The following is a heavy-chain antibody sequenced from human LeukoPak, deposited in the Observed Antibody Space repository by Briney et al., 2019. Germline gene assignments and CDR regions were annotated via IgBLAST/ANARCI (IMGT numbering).Heavy chain of an antibody. CDR2: ISWNRGSI. D-gene: IGHD2-15*01. CDR3: AKSRELLLDTPFDY. CDR1: GFTFYDYA. J-gene: IGHJ4*02. V-gene: IGHV3-9*01. Sequence: GGSLRLSCAASGFTFYDYAMHWVRQAPGKGLEWVSGISWNRGSIGYADSVKGRFTISRDNAKNSLYLQMNSLRAEDTALYYCAKSRELLLDTPFDYWGQGTLVTVSS.